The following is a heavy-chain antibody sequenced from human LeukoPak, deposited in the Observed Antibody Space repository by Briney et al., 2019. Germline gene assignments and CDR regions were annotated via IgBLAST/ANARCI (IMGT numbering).Heavy chain of an antibody. V-gene: IGHV3-48*02. D-gene: IGHD5-12*01. J-gene: IGHJ4*02. CDR2: IAGSGSGI. CDR1: EFTFSSYS. Sequence: PGGSLRLSCAASEFTFSSYSMNWVRQAPGKGLQWVSYIAGSGSGIHYADSVKGRFTISRDNAKNTLCLQMNSLRDEDTAVYYCASPHSGYGWGQGTLVTVSS. CDR3: ASPHSGYG.